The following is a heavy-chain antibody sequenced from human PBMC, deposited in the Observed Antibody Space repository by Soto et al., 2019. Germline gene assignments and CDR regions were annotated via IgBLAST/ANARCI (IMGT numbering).Heavy chain of an antibody. CDR1: GYSFAGYW. V-gene: IGHV5-10-1*01. J-gene: IGHJ4*02. CDR2: IDPSDSQT. Sequence: HGDSLKISCKGSGYSFAGYWITWVRQKPGKGLEWMGRIDPSDSQTYYSPSFRGHVTISVTKSITTVFLQWSSLRASDTAMYYCARQIYDSDTGPNFQYYFDSWGQGTPVTSPQ. D-gene: IGHD3-22*01. CDR3: ARQIYDSDTGPNFQYYFDS.